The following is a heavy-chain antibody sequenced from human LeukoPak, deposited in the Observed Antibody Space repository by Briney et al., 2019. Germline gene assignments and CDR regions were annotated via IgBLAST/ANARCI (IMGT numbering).Heavy chain of an antibody. CDR2: IIPIFGTA. D-gene: IGHD6-19*01. V-gene: IGHV1-69*13. CDR3: ARGYSSGWQGYYFDY. CDR1: GGTFSSYA. J-gene: IGHJ4*02. Sequence: GASVKVSCKASGGTFSSYAISWVRRAPGQGLEWMGGIIPIFGTANYAQKFQGRVTITADESTSTAYMELSSLRSEDTAVYYCARGYSSGWQGYYFDYWGQGTLVTVSS.